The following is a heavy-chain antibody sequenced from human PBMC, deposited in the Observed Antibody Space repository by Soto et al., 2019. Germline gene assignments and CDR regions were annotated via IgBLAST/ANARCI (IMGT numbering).Heavy chain of an antibody. V-gene: IGHV1-2*02. Sequence: QVQLVQSGADVKTPGASVRVSCKASGYTFTGYYVHWVREAPGQGLEWMGWINPETGGTSYAQKFQGRVTMGKDTSITPAYLELSRLTLDDACVSFGARERYQLITAGMDVWGQGTTVTVSS. CDR3: ARERYQLITAGMDV. J-gene: IGHJ6*02. CDR1: GYTFTGYY. D-gene: IGHD2-2*01. CDR2: INPETGGT.